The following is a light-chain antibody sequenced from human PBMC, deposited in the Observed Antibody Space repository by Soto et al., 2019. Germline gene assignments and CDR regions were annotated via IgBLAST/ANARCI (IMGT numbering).Light chain of an antibody. CDR1: QSVSSSY. V-gene: IGKV3-20*01. J-gene: IGKJ5*01. CDR3: QQYGTSPLT. Sequence: EIVLTQSPGTLSLSPGDRATLSCRASQSVSSSYLAWYQQRPGLAPRLLIYGTSNRATGIPDRFSGSGSGTDFTLTIDTLEPEDFEVFYCQQYGTSPLTFSQGTRLEIK. CDR2: GTS.